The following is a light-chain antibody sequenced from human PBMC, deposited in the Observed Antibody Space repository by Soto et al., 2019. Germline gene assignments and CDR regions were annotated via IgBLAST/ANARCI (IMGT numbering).Light chain of an antibody. V-gene: IGLV1-40*01. CDR1: SSNIGAGYD. CDR3: QSYDSSLSGSL. CDR2: GNS. J-gene: IGLJ2*01. Sequence: QSVLTQPPSVSGAPGQRVTISCTGSSSNIGAGYDVHWYQQLPGTAPKLLMSGNSNRPAGVPDRFSGPKSGTSASLAITGLHAEDEADYYCQSYDSSLSGSLFGGGTKLTVL.